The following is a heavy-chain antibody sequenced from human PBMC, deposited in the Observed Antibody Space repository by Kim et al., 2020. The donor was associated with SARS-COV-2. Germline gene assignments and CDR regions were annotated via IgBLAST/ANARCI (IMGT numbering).Heavy chain of an antibody. J-gene: IGHJ6*02. V-gene: IGHV3-23*01. Sequence: RGSLRLSCAASGFTFSSYAMSWVRQAPGKGLEWVSAISGSGGSTYYADSVKGRFTISRDNSKNTLYLQMNSLRAEDTAVYYCAKVGSSWYHGYYYGMDVWGQGTTVTVSS. CDR1: GFTFSSYA. CDR2: ISGSGGST. CDR3: AKVGSSWYHGYYYGMDV. D-gene: IGHD6-13*01.